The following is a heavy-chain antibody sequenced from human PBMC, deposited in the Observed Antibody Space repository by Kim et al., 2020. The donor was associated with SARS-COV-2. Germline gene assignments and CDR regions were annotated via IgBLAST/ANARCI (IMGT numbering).Heavy chain of an antibody. V-gene: IGHV4-34*01. D-gene: IGHD2-2*01. Sequence: TTYNPSLKSRVTISVDTSKNQFSLKLSSVTAADTAVYYCARSSTARDFDYWGQGTLVTVSS. J-gene: IGHJ4*02. CDR3: ARSSTARDFDY. CDR2: T.